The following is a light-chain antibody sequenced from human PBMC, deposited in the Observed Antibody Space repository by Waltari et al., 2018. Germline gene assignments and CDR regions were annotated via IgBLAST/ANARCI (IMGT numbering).Light chain of an antibody. CDR3: ASWDDSLNGHWV. Sequence: QSVLTQPPSASGTPGQRVTISCSGSASNIGGNLVNWSQQLPGKAPKLLIFRSDRRPSAVLDRLSGTKTGTSASRAISGLQSEDEADYFCASWDDSLNGHWVFGGGTKVTVL. CDR2: RSD. V-gene: IGLV1-44*01. J-gene: IGLJ3*02. CDR1: ASNIGGNL.